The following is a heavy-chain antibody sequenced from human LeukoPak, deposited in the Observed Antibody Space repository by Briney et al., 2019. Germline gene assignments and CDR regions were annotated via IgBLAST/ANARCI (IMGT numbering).Heavy chain of an antibody. CDR2: IWYDGSNK. CDR3: AREGLAVVAAHFDY. CDR1: GFTFSSYG. J-gene: IGHJ4*02. D-gene: IGHD2-15*01. V-gene: IGHV3-33*01. Sequence: GGSLRLSCAASGFTFSSYGMHWVRQAPGKGLEWVAVIWYDGSNKYYADFVKGRFTISRDNSKNTLYLQMNSLRAGDTAVYYCAREGLAVVAAHFDYWGQGTLVTVSS.